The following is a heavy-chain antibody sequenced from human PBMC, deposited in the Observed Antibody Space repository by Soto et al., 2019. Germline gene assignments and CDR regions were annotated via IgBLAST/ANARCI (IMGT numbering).Heavy chain of an antibody. Sequence: ASVKVSCKASGYTFTSYGISWVRQAPGQGLEWMGWISAYNGNTNYAQKLQGRVTMTTDTSTSTAYMELRSLRSDDTAVYYRARAGYCSGGSCPPAKNWFDPWGQGTLVTVSS. CDR3: ARAGYCSGGSCPPAKNWFDP. CDR2: ISAYNGNT. CDR1: GYTFTSYG. V-gene: IGHV1-18*01. D-gene: IGHD2-15*01. J-gene: IGHJ5*02.